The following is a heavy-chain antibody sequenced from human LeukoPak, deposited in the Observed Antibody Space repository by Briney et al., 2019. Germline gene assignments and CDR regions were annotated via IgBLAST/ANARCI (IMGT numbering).Heavy chain of an antibody. D-gene: IGHD3-22*01. V-gene: IGHV4-31*03. CDR1: GASIDSGGYF. CDR2: IYYTGST. CDR3: ARQDYYDSSGYAFDI. Sequence: SQTLSLTCIVSGASIDSGGYFWSWIRQHPGKGLEWIGYIYYTGSTYYNPSLKSRVTISVDTSKNQFSLKLSSVTAADTAVYYCARQDYYDSSGYAFDIWGQGTMVTVSS. J-gene: IGHJ3*02.